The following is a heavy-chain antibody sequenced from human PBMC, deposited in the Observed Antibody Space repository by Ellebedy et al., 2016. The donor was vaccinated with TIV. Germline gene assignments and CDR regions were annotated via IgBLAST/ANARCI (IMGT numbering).Heavy chain of an antibody. J-gene: IGHJ6*02. CDR2: IDPSDSYT. CDR3: ARHRPIVGATTDYYYGMDV. V-gene: IGHV5-10-1*01. CDR1: GYSFSSYW. Sequence: KVSCXGSGYSFSSYWISWVRQMPGKGLEWMGRIDPSDSYTNYSPSFQGHVTISADKSISTAYLQWSSLKASDTAMYYCARHRPIVGATTDYYYGMDVWGQGTTVTVSS. D-gene: IGHD1-26*01.